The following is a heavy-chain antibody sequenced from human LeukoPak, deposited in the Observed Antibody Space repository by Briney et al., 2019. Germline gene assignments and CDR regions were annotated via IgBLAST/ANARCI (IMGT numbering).Heavy chain of an antibody. D-gene: IGHD3-16*01. CDR3: VPSAGDYYFDY. CDR1: GYTFTGYY. J-gene: IGHJ4*02. Sequence: ASVKVSCKASGYTFTGYYMHWVRQAPGQGLEWMGWISPKSGGTHYAQKFQGRVTMTRDTSISTVYMELSRLRSDDTAMYFCVPSAGDYYFDYWGQGTLVTVSS. V-gene: IGHV1-2*02. CDR2: ISPKSGGT.